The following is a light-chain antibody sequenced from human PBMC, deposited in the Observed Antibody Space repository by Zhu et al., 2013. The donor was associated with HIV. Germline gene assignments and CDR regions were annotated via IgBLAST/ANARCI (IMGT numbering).Light chain of an antibody. CDR3: QHYGSSLWT. CDR1: QSISSY. J-gene: IGKJ1*01. CDR2: DAS. V-gene: IGKV3-20*01. Sequence: EIVLTQSPATLSLSPGERATLSCRASQSISSYLAWYQQKPGQAPRLLIYDASIRATGIPDRFSGSASGTDFTLTISRLEPEDFAMYYCQHYGSSLWTFGQGTKVEIK.